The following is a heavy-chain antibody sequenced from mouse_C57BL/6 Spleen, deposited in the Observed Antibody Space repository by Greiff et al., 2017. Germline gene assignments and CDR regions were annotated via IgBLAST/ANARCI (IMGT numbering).Heavy chain of an antibody. Sequence: EVQLQQSGPELVKPGASVKMSCKASGYTFTDYYMHWVKQSHGKSLEWIGYIYPNNGGNGYNQKFKGKATLTVDTSSSTAYMELRSLTSDDSAVYYCARRELGYDYDVYFDVWGTGTTVTVSS. CDR2: IYPNNGGN. CDR3: ARRELGYDYDVYFDV. J-gene: IGHJ1*03. V-gene: IGHV1-34*01. D-gene: IGHD2-4*01. CDR1: GYTFTDYY.